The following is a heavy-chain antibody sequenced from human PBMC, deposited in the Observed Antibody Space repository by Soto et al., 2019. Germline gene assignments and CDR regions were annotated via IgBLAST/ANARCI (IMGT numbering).Heavy chain of an antibody. CDR2: IYYSGST. CDR3: ARSTSYSSSSAPYP. Sequence: SETLSLTCTVSGGSISSSSYYWGWIRQPPGKGLEWIGSIYYSGSTYCNPSLKSRVTISVDTSKNQFSLKLSSVTAADTAVYYCARSTSYSSSSAPYPWGQGTLVTVSS. D-gene: IGHD6-13*01. V-gene: IGHV4-39*01. J-gene: IGHJ5*02. CDR1: GGSISSSSYY.